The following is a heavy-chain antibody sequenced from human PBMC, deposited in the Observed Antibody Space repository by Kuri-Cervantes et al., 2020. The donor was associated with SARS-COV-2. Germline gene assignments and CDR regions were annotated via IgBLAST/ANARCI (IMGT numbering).Heavy chain of an antibody. Sequence: GESLKISCAASGFTFSGSAMHWVRQASGKGLEWVGRIRSKANSYATAYAASVKGRFTISRDDSKNTAYLQMNSLRAEDTAVYYCAKAGSGYYYLDSYYGHYWGQGTLVTVSS. D-gene: IGHD3-22*01. CDR1: GFTFSGSA. CDR2: IRSKANSYAT. J-gene: IGHJ4*02. V-gene: IGHV3-73*01. CDR3: AKAGSGYYYLDSYYGHY.